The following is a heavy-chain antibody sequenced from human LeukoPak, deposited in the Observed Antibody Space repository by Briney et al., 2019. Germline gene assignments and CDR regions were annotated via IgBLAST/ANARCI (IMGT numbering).Heavy chain of an antibody. CDR3: AKYGKSGWSIDN. CDR2: IYHTGAT. Sequence: PSETLSLTCTVSGGSIGGDYWTWIRQLPGKGLQYIGYIYHTGATNYNPSLKSRVTMSVDTSKNQFSLKLNSVTAADTAVYFCAKYGKSGWSIDNWGQGTLVTVSS. D-gene: IGHD6-19*01. CDR1: GGSIGGDY. J-gene: IGHJ4*02. V-gene: IGHV4-59*08.